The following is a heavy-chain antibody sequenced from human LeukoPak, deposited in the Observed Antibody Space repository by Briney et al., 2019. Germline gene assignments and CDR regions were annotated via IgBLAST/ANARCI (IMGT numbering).Heavy chain of an antibody. CDR2: ISSSSSYI. CDR1: GFTFSSYW. Sequence: GGSLRLSCAASGFTFSSYWMNWVRQAPGKGLEWVSSISSSSSYIYYADSVKGRFTISRDNAKNSLYLQMNSLRAEDTAVYYCARDRYCSSTSCYALDYWGQGTLVTVSS. CDR3: ARDRYCSSTSCYALDY. V-gene: IGHV3-21*01. J-gene: IGHJ4*02. D-gene: IGHD2-2*01.